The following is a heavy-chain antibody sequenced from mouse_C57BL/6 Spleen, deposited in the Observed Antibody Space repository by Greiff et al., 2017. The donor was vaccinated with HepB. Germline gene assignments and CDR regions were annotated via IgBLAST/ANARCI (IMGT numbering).Heavy chain of an antibody. CDR1: GFNIKDYY. CDR2: IDPEDGDT. CDR3: IPYYSNYSYYFDY. D-gene: IGHD2-5*01. J-gene: IGHJ2*01. V-gene: IGHV14-1*01. Sequence: VQLQQSGAELVRPGASVKLSCTASGFNIKDYYMHWVKQRPEQGLEWIGRIDPEDGDTEYAPKFQGKATMTADTSSNTAYLQLSSLTSEDTAVYYCIPYYSNYSYYFDYWGQGTTLTVSS.